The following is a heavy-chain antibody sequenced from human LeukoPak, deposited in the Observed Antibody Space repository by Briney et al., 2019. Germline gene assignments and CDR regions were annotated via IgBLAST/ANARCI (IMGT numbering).Heavy chain of an antibody. CDR2: IYYSGST. V-gene: IGHV4-59*01. CDR3: ARVRSSVGATYYFDY. CDR1: GGSISSYY. J-gene: IGHJ4*02. D-gene: IGHD1-26*01. Sequence: SETLSLTCTVSGGSISSYYWSWIRQPPGKGLEWIGYIYYSGSTNYNPSLKSRVTISVDTSKNQFSLKLSSVTAADTAVYYCARVRSSVGATYYFDYWGQGTLVTVSS.